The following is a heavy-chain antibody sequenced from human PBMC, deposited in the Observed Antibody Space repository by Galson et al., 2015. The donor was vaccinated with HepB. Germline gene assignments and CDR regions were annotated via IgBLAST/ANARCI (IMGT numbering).Heavy chain of an antibody. V-gene: IGHV3-74*01. Sequence: SLRLSCAASGFTFSSCWMNWVRQAPGKGLVWVSRISSDGSTTNYADSVKGRFTISRDNAKNTLCLQMNSLRVEDTAVYYCARDYTSHYFFYGVDVWGQGTTVTVSS. D-gene: IGHD2-2*02. CDR1: GFTFSSCW. CDR2: ISSDGSTT. J-gene: IGHJ6*02. CDR3: ARDYTSHYFFYGVDV.